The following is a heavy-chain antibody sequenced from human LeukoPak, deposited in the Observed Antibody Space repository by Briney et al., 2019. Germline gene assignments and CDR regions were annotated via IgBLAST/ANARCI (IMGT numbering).Heavy chain of an antibody. CDR3: AKYSRSNLGLDP. D-gene: IGHD6-13*01. CDR1: GFTSSSYG. CDR2: ISYDGSNK. Sequence: GGSLRLSCAASGFTSSSYGMHWVRQAPGKGLEWVAVISYDGSNKYYADSVKGRFTISRDNSKNTLYLQMNSLRAEDTAVYYCAKYSRSNLGLDPWGQGTLVTVSS. V-gene: IGHV3-30*18. J-gene: IGHJ5*02.